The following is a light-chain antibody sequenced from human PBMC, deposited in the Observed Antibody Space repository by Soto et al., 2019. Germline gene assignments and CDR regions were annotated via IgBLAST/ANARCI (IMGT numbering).Light chain of an antibody. V-gene: IGLV2-8*01. J-gene: IGLJ2*01. Sequence: QSVLTQPPSASGSPGQSVTISCTGTSSDVGGYNYVSWYQQHPGKAPKLMISEVSKRPSGVPDRFSGSKSGNTASLPVSGLQAEDEADYYCSSFAGNNNVVFGGGTKLTVL. CDR2: EVS. CDR1: SSDVGGYNY. CDR3: SSFAGNNNVV.